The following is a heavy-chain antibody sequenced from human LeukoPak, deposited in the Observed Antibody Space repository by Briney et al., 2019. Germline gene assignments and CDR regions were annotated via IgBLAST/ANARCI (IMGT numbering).Heavy chain of an antibody. CDR3: ARRASGSYPDYFDF. D-gene: IGHD1-26*01. V-gene: IGHV4-59*08. Sequence: SETLSLTCTVFGGPTTNNYWSWIRQTPENGLEWIAYIHYGGSINYNPSLRSRATISLDTSRNQVSLTLTSVAGADTGVYYCARRASGSYPDYFDFWGQGTPVIVSS. CDR1: GGPTTNNY. J-gene: IGHJ4*02. CDR2: IHYGGSI.